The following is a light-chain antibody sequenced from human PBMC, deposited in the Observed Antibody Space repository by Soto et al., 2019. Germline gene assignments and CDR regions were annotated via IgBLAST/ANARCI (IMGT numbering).Light chain of an antibody. CDR3: SSYTSNNTL. J-gene: IGLJ2*01. CDR1: SSDIGGYNY. V-gene: IGLV2-14*01. CDR2: EVN. Sequence: QSVLTQPASVSGSPGQSITIPCTGTSSDIGGYNYVSWYQQHPGKAPKLLIYEVNYRPSGVSNRFSGSKSGNTASLTISGLQADDEADYYCSSYTSNNTLFGGGTQLTVL.